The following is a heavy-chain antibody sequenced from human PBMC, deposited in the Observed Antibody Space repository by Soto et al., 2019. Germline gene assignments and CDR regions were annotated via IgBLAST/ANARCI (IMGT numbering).Heavy chain of an antibody. V-gene: IGHV3-11*01. D-gene: IGHD4-17*01. CDR1: GFTFSDYY. CDR3: ARAHDYGDYMAY. CDR2: ISSSGSTI. Sequence: QVQLVEAGGGLVNPGGSLRLSCAASGFTFSDYYMSWIRQAPGKGLEGVSYISSSGSTIYYADSVKGRFTISRDHAKNSLYLQMTSLRAEDTAVYYCARAHDYGDYMAYWGQGTLVTASS. J-gene: IGHJ4*02.